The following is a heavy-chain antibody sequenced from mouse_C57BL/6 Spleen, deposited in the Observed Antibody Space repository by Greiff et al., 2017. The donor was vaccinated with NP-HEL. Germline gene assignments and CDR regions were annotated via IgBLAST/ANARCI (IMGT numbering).Heavy chain of an antibody. CDR3: SKSIYYYSSSHEGARDY. Sequence: QVQLQQSGPELVKPGASVKISCKASGYSFTSYYIHWVKQRPGQGLEWIGWIYPGSGNPKYNEKFKGKAKLTADTSSSTAYMQLSSLTAEDSAVYYGSKSIYYYSSSHEGARDYWGQGTSVTVSS. CDR2: IYPGSGNP. V-gene: IGHV1-66*01. D-gene: IGHD1-1*01. CDR1: GYSFTSYY. J-gene: IGHJ4*01.